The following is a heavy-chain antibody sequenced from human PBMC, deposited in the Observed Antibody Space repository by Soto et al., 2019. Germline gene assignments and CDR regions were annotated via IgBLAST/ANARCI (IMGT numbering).Heavy chain of an antibody. Sequence: PSETLSLTCTVSGGSVSSGSHYWSWIRQPPGKGLEWIGYIYYSGSTNYNPSLKSRVIISVDTSKNQFSLKLSSVTAADTAVYYCAANILYYDSRQGAFDIWGQGTMVTVSS. J-gene: IGHJ3*02. CDR1: GGSVSSGSHY. CDR3: AANILYYDSRQGAFDI. CDR2: IYYSGST. D-gene: IGHD3-22*01. V-gene: IGHV4-61*01.